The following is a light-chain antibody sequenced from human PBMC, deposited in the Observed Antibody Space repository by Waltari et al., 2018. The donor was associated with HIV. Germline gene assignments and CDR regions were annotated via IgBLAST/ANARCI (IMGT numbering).Light chain of an antibody. CDR3: SSYTSSSTLV. Sequence: QSALTQPASVSGSPGQSITISCTGPNSDVGGYNYVSWYQQHPGKAPKLMIYEVSNRPSGVSNRFSGSKSGNTASLTISGLQSEDEADYYCSSYTSSSTLVFGGGTKLTVL. CDR2: EVS. J-gene: IGLJ2*01. V-gene: IGLV2-14*01. CDR1: NSDVGGYNY.